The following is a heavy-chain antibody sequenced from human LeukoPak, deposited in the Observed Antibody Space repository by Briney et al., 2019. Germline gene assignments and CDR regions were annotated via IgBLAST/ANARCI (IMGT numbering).Heavy chain of an antibody. V-gene: IGHV3-21*01. CDR3: AREGAAGYYFDY. Sequence: GGSLRLSCAASGFSLSIYSMNWVRQAPGKGPEWVSSISSSSSYIYYADSVKGRFTISRDNAKNSLYLQMNSLRAEDTAVYYCAREGAAGYYFDYWGQGTLVTVSS. D-gene: IGHD6-13*01. CDR2: ISSSSSYI. CDR1: GFSLSIYS. J-gene: IGHJ4*02.